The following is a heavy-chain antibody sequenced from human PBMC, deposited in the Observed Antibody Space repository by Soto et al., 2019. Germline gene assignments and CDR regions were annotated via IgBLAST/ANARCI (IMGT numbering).Heavy chain of an antibody. Sequence: LPETLSLTCAVYGGSFSGYYWSWIRQPPGKGLEWIGEINHSGSTNYNPSLKSRVTISVDTSKNQFSLKLSSVTAADTAVYYCARRRWKYYYYGMDVWGQGTTVTVSS. CDR3: ARRRWKYYYYGMDV. J-gene: IGHJ6*02. CDR1: GGSFSGYY. D-gene: IGHD1-1*01. V-gene: IGHV4-34*01. CDR2: INHSGST.